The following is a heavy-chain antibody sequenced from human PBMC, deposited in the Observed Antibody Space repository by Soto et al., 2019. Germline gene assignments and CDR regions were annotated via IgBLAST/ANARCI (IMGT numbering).Heavy chain of an antibody. CDR3: ARARHYDYVWGSYRQFDY. Sequence: ASVKVSCKASGYTFTSYGISWVRQAPGQGLERMGWISAYNGNTNYAQKLQGRVTMTTDTSTSTAYMELRSLRSDDTAVYYCARARHYDYVWGSYRQFDYWGHGTLVTVSS. CDR1: GYTFTSYG. CDR2: ISAYNGNT. J-gene: IGHJ4*01. V-gene: IGHV1-18*01. D-gene: IGHD3-16*02.